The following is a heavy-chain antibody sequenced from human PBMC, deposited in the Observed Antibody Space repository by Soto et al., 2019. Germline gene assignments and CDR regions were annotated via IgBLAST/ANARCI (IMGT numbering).Heavy chain of an antibody. CDR2: INHSGST. J-gene: IGHJ6*02. Sequence: SETLSLTCTVSGGSISSYYRSWIRQPPGKGLEWIGEINHSGSTNYNPSLKSRVTISVDTSKNQFSLKLSSVTAADTAVYYCARGRGWLRLRAYYYYGMDVWGQGTTVTVSS. V-gene: IGHV4-34*01. D-gene: IGHD5-12*01. CDR1: GGSISSYY. CDR3: ARGRGWLRLRAYYYYGMDV.